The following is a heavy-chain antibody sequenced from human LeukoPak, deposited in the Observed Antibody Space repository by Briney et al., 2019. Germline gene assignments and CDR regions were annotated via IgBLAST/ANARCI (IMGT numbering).Heavy chain of an antibody. J-gene: IGHJ4*02. CDR1: GGSISSSSYY. V-gene: IGHV4-39*07. Sequence: SETLSLTCTVSGGSISSSSYYWGWIRQPPGKGLEWIGSIYYSGSTYYNPSLKSRVTISVDTSKNQFSLKLSSVTAADTAVYYCALAGRMATIPFFDYWGQGTLVTVSS. CDR2: IYYSGST. CDR3: ALAGRMATIPFFDY. D-gene: IGHD5-24*01.